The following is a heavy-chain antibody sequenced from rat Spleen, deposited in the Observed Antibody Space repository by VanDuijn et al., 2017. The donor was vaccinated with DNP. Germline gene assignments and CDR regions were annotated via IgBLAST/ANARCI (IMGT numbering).Heavy chain of an antibody. D-gene: IGHD3-8*01. J-gene: IGHJ2*01. CDR3: TSNPHIRTAAPFDY. CDR1: GFTFSDYY. Sequence: EVQLVESDGGLVQPGRSLKLSCAVSGFTFSDYYMAWVRQAPAKGLEWVASISNTGDSTYYSDSVKGRFSLSRDNAKSTLYLQVNSLRSEDTATYYCTSNPHIRTAAPFDYWGQGVMVTVSS. CDR2: ISNTGDST. V-gene: IGHV5-20*01.